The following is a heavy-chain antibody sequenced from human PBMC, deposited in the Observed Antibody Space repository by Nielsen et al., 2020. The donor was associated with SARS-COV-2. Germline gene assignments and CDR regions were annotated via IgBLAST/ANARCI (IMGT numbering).Heavy chain of an antibody. Sequence: GESLKISCAASGFTFSDSYMSWIRQAPGKGLEWVSAITGSGGDTYYADSVKGRFTISRDNSRNTLYLQMNFLTAEDTAVYYCATPRPGLWGQGTLVTVSS. CDR2: ITGSGGDT. CDR3: ATPRPGL. CDR1: GFTFSDSY. D-gene: IGHD6-6*01. V-gene: IGHV3-23*01. J-gene: IGHJ4*02.